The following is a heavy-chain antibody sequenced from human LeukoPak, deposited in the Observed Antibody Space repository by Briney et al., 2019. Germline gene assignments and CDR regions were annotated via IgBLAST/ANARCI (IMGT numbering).Heavy chain of an antibody. V-gene: IGHV4-59*01. Sequence: SETLSLTRTVSGGSISSYYWSWIRQPPGKGLEWIGYIYYSGSTNYNPSLESRVTISVDTSKNQFSLKLSSVTAADTAVYYCARLSSGWAHFDYWGQGTLVTVSS. CDR2: IYYSGST. CDR1: GGSISSYY. CDR3: ARLSSGWAHFDY. J-gene: IGHJ4*02. D-gene: IGHD6-19*01.